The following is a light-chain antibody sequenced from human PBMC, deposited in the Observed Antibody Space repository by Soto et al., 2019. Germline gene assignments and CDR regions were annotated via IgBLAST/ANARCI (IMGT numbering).Light chain of an antibody. CDR3: AAWDDSLSGSWV. CDR2: TNN. Sequence: QPVLTQPPSVSGTPGQRVTISCSGSSSNIGSNYVYWYQQLPGAAPKLLIYTNNKRSSGVPGRFSGSKSGTSASLAISGLRSDDEADYYCAAWDDSLSGSWVFGGGTKLTVL. J-gene: IGLJ3*02. CDR1: SSNIGSNY. V-gene: IGLV1-47*02.